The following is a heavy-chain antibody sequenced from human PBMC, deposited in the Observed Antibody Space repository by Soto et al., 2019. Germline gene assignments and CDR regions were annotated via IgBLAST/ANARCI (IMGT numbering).Heavy chain of an antibody. Sequence: QVQLVQSGAEVKKPGSSVKVSCKASGGTFSSYAISWVRQAPGQGLEWMGGIIPIFGTANYAQKFQRRVTITADEPTSTAYMELSSLRSEDTAVYYCARGISDIVIDYYYGMDVWGQGTTVTVSS. CDR2: IIPIFGTA. CDR3: ARGISDIVIDYYYGMDV. D-gene: IGHD2-15*01. J-gene: IGHJ6*02. V-gene: IGHV1-69*01. CDR1: GGTFSSYA.